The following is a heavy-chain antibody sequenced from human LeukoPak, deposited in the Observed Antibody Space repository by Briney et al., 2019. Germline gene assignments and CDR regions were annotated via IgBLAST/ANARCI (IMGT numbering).Heavy chain of an antibody. J-gene: IGHJ4*02. CDR3: ARVRDCGGGSCFSYLDY. V-gene: IGHV3-21*01. CDR1: GFTFSSYS. CDR2: ISSSSSYI. D-gene: IGHD2-15*01. Sequence: GGSLRLSCAASGFTFSSYSMNWVRQAPGKGLEWVSSISSSSSYIYYADSVKGRFTISRDNAKNSLYLQMNTLRAEDTAVYYCARVRDCGGGSCFSYLDYWGQGTLVTVSS.